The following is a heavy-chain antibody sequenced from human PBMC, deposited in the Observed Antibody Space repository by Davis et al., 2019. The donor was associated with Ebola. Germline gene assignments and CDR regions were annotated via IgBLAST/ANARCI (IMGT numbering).Heavy chain of an antibody. CDR1: GFTFSSYW. J-gene: IGHJ6*02. Sequence: HTGGSLRLSCAASGFTFSSYWMHWVRQAPGKGLVWVSRINSDGSSTSYADSVKGRFTISRDNSKNTLYLQMNSLRAEDTAVYYCAKGGVAAALRPYYYGMDVWGQGTTVTVSS. V-gene: IGHV3-74*01. D-gene: IGHD6-13*01. CDR2: INSDGSST. CDR3: AKGGVAAALRPYYYGMDV.